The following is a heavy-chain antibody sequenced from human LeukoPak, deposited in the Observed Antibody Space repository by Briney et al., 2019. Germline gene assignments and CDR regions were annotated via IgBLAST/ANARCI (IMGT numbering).Heavy chain of an antibody. CDR2: IGGTGDKT. CDR3: AKDPVVYHGGSGWHYFDY. Sequence: GGSLRLSCAASGFTFSSYWMSWVRQAPGRGLEWVSTIGGTGDKTYYADSVQGRLTISRDNSMDTLYLQMNSLKAEDTAVYYCAKDPVVYHGGSGWHYFDYWGQGTLVTVSS. CDR1: GFTFSSYW. V-gene: IGHV3-23*01. D-gene: IGHD6-19*01. J-gene: IGHJ4*02.